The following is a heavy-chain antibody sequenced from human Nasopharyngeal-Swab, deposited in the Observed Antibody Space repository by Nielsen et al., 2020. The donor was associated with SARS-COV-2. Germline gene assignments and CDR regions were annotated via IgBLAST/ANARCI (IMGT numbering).Heavy chain of an antibody. CDR2: ISDDNTI. V-gene: IGHV3-48*02. CDR3: ARDWSRAFDV. J-gene: IGHJ3*01. Sequence: GESLKISCEASGFIFNTYGMNWVRQAPGKGLEWISYISDDNTIFYADSVKGRFTISRDNAKNSLDLQMNSLRDEDTAVYYCARDWSRAFDVWGQGTMVTVSS. CDR1: GFIFNTYG.